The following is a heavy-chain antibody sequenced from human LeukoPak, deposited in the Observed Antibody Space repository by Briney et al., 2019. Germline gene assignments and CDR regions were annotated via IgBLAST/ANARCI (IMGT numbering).Heavy chain of an antibody. CDR1: GFTFSSYS. Sequence: GGSLRLSCAASGFTFSSYSMNWVRQAPGKGLEWVSSISSSSSYIYYADSVKGRFTISRDNAKNSLYLQMNSLRAEDTAVYYCARGGEEGGIFGSGFFDYWGQGTLVTVSS. J-gene: IGHJ4*02. CDR3: ARGGEEGGIFGSGFFDY. CDR2: ISSSSSYI. D-gene: IGHD3-3*01. V-gene: IGHV3-21*01.